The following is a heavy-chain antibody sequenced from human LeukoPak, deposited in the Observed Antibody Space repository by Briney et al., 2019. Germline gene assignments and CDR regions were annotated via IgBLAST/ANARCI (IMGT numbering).Heavy chain of an antibody. CDR2: IYYSGST. CDR3: ARHFSPLPIVVVPAAIDY. V-gene: IGHV4-39*01. CDR1: GGSISSSSYY. J-gene: IGHJ4*02. Sequence: SETLSLTCTVSGGSISSSSYYWGWIRQPPGKGLEWIGSIYYSGSTYYNPSLKSRVTISVDTSKNQFSLKLSSVTAADTAVYYCARHFSPLPIVVVPAAIDYWGQGTLVTVSS. D-gene: IGHD2-2*01.